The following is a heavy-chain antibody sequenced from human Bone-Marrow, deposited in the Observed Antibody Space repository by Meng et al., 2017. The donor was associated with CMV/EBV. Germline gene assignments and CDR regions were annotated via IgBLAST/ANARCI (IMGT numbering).Heavy chain of an antibody. Sequence: SETLSLTCNVSGGSISSYYWSWIRQPPGKGLDYIGYVYYGGTTKYNPSLKSRVTILVDTSKNQFSLKLTSMTTADTAVYYCARLVPSSFYFDLWGHGTLVTGSS. CDR2: VYYGGTT. D-gene: IGHD2-2*01. CDR3: ARLVPSSFYFDL. CDR1: GGSISSYY. J-gene: IGHJ4*01. V-gene: IGHV4-59*01.